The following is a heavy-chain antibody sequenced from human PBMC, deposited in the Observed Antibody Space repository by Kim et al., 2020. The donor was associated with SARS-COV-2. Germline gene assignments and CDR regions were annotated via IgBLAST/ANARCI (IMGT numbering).Heavy chain of an antibody. Sequence: GGSLRLSCAASGFTFSSYAMSWVRQAPGKGLEWVSAISGSGGSTYYADSVKGRFTISRDNSKNTLYLQMNSLRAEDTAVYYCLCYDILTGYNGWYYWGQGTLVTVSS. CDR3: LCYDILTGYNGWYY. J-gene: IGHJ4*02. CDR2: ISGSGGST. CDR1: GFTFSSYA. D-gene: IGHD3-9*01. V-gene: IGHV3-23*01.